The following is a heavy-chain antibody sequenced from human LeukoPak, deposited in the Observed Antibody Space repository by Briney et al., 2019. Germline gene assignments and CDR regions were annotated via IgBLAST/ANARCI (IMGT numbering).Heavy chain of an antibody. CDR1: GGSINSDSYY. CDR3: ARHSVEDYYGSGSYLDY. V-gene: IGHV4-39*01. CDR2: IYYSGNT. D-gene: IGHD3-10*01. J-gene: IGHJ4*02. Sequence: PSETLSLTCTVSGGSINSDSYYWGWIRQPPGKGLEWIGNIYYSGNTYYNPSLKSRVTISVDTSKNQFSLKLSSVTAADTAVYYCARHSVEDYYGSGSYLDYWGQGTLVTVSS.